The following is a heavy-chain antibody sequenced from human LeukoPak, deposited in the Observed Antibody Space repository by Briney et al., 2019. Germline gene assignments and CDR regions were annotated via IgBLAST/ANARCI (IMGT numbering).Heavy chain of an antibody. Sequence: SETLSLTCTVSGGSMRGSYWSWSRQPAGKGLEWIGVIYSDGGRTNYNPSLRSRTTLSVDTSRNEFSLQLTSVTAADTAVYYCAREVYGAHYYHYMDVWGKGTTVTVSS. V-gene: IGHV4-4*07. CDR2: IYSDGGRT. CDR1: GGSMRGSY. J-gene: IGHJ6*03. CDR3: AREVYGAHYYHYMDV. D-gene: IGHD5/OR15-5a*01.